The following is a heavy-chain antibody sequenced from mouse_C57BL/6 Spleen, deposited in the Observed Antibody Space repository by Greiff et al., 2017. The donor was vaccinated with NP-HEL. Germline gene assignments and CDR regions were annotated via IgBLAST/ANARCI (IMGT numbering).Heavy chain of an antibody. Sequence: VQLQQSGAELVRPGTSVKVSCKASGYAFTNYLIEWVKQRPGQGLEWIGVINPGSGGTNYNEKFKGKATLTADKSSSTAYMQLSSLTSEDSAVYFCARSGYGNYWYFDVWGTGTTVTVSS. V-gene: IGHV1-54*01. CDR2: INPGSGGT. D-gene: IGHD2-1*01. CDR3: ARSGYGNYWYFDV. CDR1: GYAFTNYL. J-gene: IGHJ1*03.